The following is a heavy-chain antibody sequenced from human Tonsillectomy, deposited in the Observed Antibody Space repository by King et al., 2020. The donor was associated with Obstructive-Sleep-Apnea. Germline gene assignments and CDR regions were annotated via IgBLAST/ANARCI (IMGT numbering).Heavy chain of an antibody. CDR3: ARDPNNRNGDYFDY. CDR1: GYTFTNYP. V-gene: IGHV1-3*01. CDR2: INAGNGYT. Sequence: QLVQSGAEVKKPGASVKVSCKASGYTFTNYPIHWVRQAPGQGLEWMGWINAGNGYTKYSQKFQGRVTITSDKSASTAYMDLSSLRSEDTAVYYCARDPNNRNGDYFDYWGQGTLVTVSS. D-gene: IGHD1-14*01. J-gene: IGHJ4*02.